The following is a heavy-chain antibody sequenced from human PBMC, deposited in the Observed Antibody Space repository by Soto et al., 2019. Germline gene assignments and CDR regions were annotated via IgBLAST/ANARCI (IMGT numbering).Heavy chain of an antibody. V-gene: IGHV3-23*01. CDR2: LSDSGDSI. J-gene: IGHJ5*02. CDR1: GFTFSSHA. CDR3: ARMDPPAKS. D-gene: IGHD2-2*01. Sequence: PGGSLRLSCTASGFTFSSHAMTWVRQAPGKGLEWVSGLSDSGDSIYYADSVKGRFTIYRDNSMNTLYLQMNTLRGEDTAVYYCARMDPPAKSWGQGTLVTVSS.